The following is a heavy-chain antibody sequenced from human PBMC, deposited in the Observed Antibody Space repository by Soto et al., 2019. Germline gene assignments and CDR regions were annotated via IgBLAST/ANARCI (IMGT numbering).Heavy chain of an antibody. D-gene: IGHD2-2*01. Sequence: SETLSLTCTVSGGSISSYYWSWIRQPPGKGLEWIGYIYYSGSTNYNPSLKSRVTISVDTSKNQFSLKLSSVTAADTAVYYCARVLRGDIVVVPAAISAFYFDYWGQGTLVTVSS. CDR3: ARVLRGDIVVVPAAISAFYFDY. CDR2: IYYSGST. J-gene: IGHJ4*02. V-gene: IGHV4-59*12. CDR1: GGSISSYY.